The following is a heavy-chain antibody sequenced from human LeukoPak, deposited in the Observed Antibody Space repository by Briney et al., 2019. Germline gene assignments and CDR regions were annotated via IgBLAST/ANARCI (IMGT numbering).Heavy chain of an antibody. J-gene: IGHJ2*01. CDR1: GGSISSSRYY. Sequence: SETLSLTCTVSGGSISSSRYYWGWIRQPPGKGLEWIGNIYYSGTTYDNPSLKSRVTMSVDTSKNQFSLNLNSVTAADTAVYYCARLGGLTLHSGWNYWYFDPWGRGTLVTVSS. CDR3: ARLGGLTLHSGWNYWYFDP. CDR2: IYYSGTT. V-gene: IGHV4-39*01. D-gene: IGHD6-19*01.